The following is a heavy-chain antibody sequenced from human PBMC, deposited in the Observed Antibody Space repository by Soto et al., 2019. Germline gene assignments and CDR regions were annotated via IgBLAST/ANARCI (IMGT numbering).Heavy chain of an antibody. J-gene: IGHJ6*02. CDR2: ISSSGSTI. CDR3: ARKAGILSGSYFYYYYGMDV. Sequence: GGSLRLSCAASGFTFSSYEVNWVRQAPGKGLEWVSYISSSGSTIYYADSVKGRFTISRDNAKNSLYLQMNSLRAEDTAVYYCARKAGILSGSYFYYYYGMDVWGQGTTVTVSS. V-gene: IGHV3-48*03. D-gene: IGHD1-26*01. CDR1: GFTFSSYE.